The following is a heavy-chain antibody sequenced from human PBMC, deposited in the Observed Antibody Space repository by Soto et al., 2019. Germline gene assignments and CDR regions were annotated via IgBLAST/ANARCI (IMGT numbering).Heavy chain of an antibody. J-gene: IGHJ4*02. Sequence: QVQLVESGGGVVQPGRSLRLSCVASGFTFSRYGMHWVRQAPGKGLQWVAIIWYDESNEYYTDSVKGRFIISRDNSKNKVYLQMNILRAEDTAVYYCAREGQQVVYFAYWGRGTLVTVSS. CDR2: IWYDESNE. D-gene: IGHD6-13*01. V-gene: IGHV3-33*01. CDR3: AREGQQVVYFAY. CDR1: GFTFSRYG.